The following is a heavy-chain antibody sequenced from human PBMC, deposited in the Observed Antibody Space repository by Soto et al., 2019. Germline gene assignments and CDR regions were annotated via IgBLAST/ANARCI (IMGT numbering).Heavy chain of an antibody. D-gene: IGHD5-12*01. Sequence: QVQLVESGGGVVQPGGSLRLSCAVSGFTFSSYGMHWVRQAPGKGLEWVALTWYDGGNKYYADSVKGRFSISRDNSKNMLYLQMNSLREEDTAVYYCVRASGYNGYDYVYYYGMDVWGQGTTVTVSS. CDR3: VRASGYNGYDYVYYYGMDV. J-gene: IGHJ6*02. CDR2: TWYDGGNK. CDR1: GFTFSSYG. V-gene: IGHV3-33*01.